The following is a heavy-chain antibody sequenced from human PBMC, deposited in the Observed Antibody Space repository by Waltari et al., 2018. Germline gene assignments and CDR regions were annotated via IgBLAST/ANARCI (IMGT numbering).Heavy chain of an antibody. CDR3: AKDGGHVWGSYRYTPY. J-gene: IGHJ4*02. CDR1: GFTFSSYA. Sequence: EVQLVESGGGLVQPGGSLRLSCAASGFTFSSYAMSWVRQAPGKGLEWVSAISGSGGSTYYADSVKGRFTISRDNSKNTLYLQMNSLRAEDTAVYYCAKDGGHVWGSYRYTPYWGQGTLVTVSS. D-gene: IGHD3-16*02. CDR2: ISGSGGST. V-gene: IGHV3-23*04.